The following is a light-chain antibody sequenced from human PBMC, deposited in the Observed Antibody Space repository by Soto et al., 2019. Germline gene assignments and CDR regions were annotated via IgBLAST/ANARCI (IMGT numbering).Light chain of an antibody. V-gene: IGKV1D-12*01. CDR2: EAS. CDR3: QQANSFPIT. Sequence: IQRTQSPSSVSTSVGDRITITSRASQGITKRLAWYQQKQGKAPKPLIYEASSLQSGVPSRISGSVSGTDGTITISSLQKEDGSTYYCQQANSFPITFGQGTRLEIK. CDR1: QGITKR. J-gene: IGKJ5*01.